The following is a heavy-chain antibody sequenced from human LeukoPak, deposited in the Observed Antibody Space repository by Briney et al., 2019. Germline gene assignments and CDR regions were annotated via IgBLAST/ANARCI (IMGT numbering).Heavy chain of an antibody. Sequence: QPGGSLRLSCAASGFTFSSYAMNWVRQAPGKGLDWASGISGSSGGTYYADSVKGRFTISRDNSKNTVYLQMNSLRAEDTAIYYCAKRGLGSCSGSSCLQWVLDYWGQGTLVTVSS. V-gene: IGHV3-23*01. D-gene: IGHD2-15*01. CDR1: GFTFSSYA. CDR2: ISGSSGGT. J-gene: IGHJ4*02. CDR3: AKRGLGSCSGSSCLQWVLDY.